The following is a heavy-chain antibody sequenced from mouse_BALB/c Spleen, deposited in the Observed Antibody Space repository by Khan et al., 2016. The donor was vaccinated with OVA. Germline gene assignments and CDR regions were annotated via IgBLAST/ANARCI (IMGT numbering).Heavy chain of an antibody. D-gene: IGHD1-1*01. Sequence: VQLKQSGPELVKPGASVKISCKASGYSFTGYFMNWVMQSHGKSLEWIGRINPHIGETFYNQKFRDKATLTVDESSSTAHMEVRSLASEDSAVYYCARTYGSDFDYWGQGTTLTVSS. CDR1: GYSFTGYF. V-gene: IGHV1-20*02. CDR2: INPHIGET. CDR3: ARTYGSDFDY. J-gene: IGHJ2*01.